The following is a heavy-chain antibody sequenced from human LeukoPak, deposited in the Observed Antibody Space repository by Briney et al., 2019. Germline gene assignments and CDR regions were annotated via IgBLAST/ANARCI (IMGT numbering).Heavy chain of an antibody. V-gene: IGHV3-21*01. Sequence: GGSLRLSCAASGFTFSTYNMNWVRQTPGKGLEWVSSITSSSAYTFYADSVRGRFTISRDNAKNSLDLQVNSLRVEDTAIYYCVKVAKYYYGSETYYFFEHWGQGTPVTASS. J-gene: IGHJ4*02. CDR3: VKVAKYYYGSETYYFFEH. CDR2: ITSSSAYT. D-gene: IGHD3-10*01. CDR1: GFTFSTYN.